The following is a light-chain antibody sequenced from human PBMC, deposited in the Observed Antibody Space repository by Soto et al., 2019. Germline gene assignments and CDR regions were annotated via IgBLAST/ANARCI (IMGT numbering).Light chain of an antibody. J-gene: IGKJ1*01. CDR2: HAS. Sequence: DIQMTQTPSTLSASVGDRVTITCRASQFISSWLAWYQQKPGKVPKLLIFHASNLESGGPSRFSGSGSGTEFTLTISSLQPDDLATDDGQQDNSDPWTFGQGTKVES. CDR3: QQDNSDPWT. V-gene: IGKV1-5*01. CDR1: QFISSW.